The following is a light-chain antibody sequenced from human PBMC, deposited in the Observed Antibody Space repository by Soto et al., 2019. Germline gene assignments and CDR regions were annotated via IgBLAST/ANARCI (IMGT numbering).Light chain of an antibody. CDR3: QQYNSYPWT. V-gene: IGKV1-5*03. CDR1: QAISSH. CDR2: KAS. Sequence: IQLTQSPSSLSASVGDRVTITCRASQAISSHLAWYQQKPGKAPKLLIYKASSLESGVPSRFSGSGSGTEFTLTISSLQPDDFATYYCQQYNSYPWTFGQGTKV. J-gene: IGKJ1*01.